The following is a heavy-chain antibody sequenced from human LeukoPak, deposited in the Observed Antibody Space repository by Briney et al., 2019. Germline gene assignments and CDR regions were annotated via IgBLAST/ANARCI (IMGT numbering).Heavy chain of an antibody. Sequence: ASVKVSCKASGYTFTSYGISWVRQAPGQGLEWMGWISAYNGNTNYAQKLQGRATMTTDTSTSTAYMELRSLRSDDTAVYYCARDYLWGFTDAFDIWGQGTMVTVSS. V-gene: IGHV1-18*01. CDR3: ARDYLWGFTDAFDI. CDR2: ISAYNGNT. J-gene: IGHJ3*02. D-gene: IGHD4/OR15-4a*01. CDR1: GYTFTSYG.